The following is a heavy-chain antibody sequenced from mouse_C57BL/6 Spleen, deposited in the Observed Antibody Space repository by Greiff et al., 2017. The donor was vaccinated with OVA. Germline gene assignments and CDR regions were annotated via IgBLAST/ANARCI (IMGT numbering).Heavy chain of an antibody. V-gene: IGHV7-3*01. CDR2: IRHKANGYTT. CDR1: GFTFTDYY. Sequence: EVKLVESGGGLVQPGGSLSLSCAASGFTFTDYYMSWVRQPPGKALEWMGFIRHKANGYTTEYSASVKGRFTISRDTSQSILYLQMNALRAEDSATDYCARYKTLELDWYFDVWGTGTTVTVSS. J-gene: IGHJ1*03. D-gene: IGHD2-10*02. CDR3: ARYKTLELDWYFDV.